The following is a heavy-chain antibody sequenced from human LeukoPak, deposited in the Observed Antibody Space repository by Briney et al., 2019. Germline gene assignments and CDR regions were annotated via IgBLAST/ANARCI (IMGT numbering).Heavy chain of an antibody. CDR1: GGSISSSSYY. D-gene: IGHD1-26*01. Sequence: SETLSLTCTVSGGSISSSSYYWGWIRQPPGKGLEWIGSIYYSGSTYYNPSLKSRVTISVDTSKNQFSLKLSSVTAADTAVYYCARDLGLSYSGRFLRGLGYWGQGTLVTVSS. CDR2: IYYSGST. V-gene: IGHV4-39*07. CDR3: ARDLGLSYSGRFLRGLGY. J-gene: IGHJ4*02.